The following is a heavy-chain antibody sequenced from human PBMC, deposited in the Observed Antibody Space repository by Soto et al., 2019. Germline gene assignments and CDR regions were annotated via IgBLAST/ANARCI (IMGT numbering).Heavy chain of an antibody. D-gene: IGHD3-16*01. CDR1: GGSISSSSTYY. Sequence: QLQLQESGPGLVKPSETLSLTCTVSGGSISSSSTYYWGWIRQPPGKGLEWIGSIYYSGSTYYNPSLKSRVTLSVDTSKNQFSLKLSSVTAADTAVYYCAREGGEGNYFDYWGQGTLVTVSS. CDR3: AREGGEGNYFDY. J-gene: IGHJ4*02. CDR2: IYYSGST. V-gene: IGHV4-39*02.